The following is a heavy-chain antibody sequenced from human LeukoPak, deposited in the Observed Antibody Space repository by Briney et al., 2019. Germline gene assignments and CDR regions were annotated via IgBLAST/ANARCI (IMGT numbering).Heavy chain of an antibody. J-gene: IGHJ4*02. D-gene: IGHD6-25*01. CDR1: GGSISSGGYY. Sequence: SETLSLTCTVSGGSISSGGYYWSWIRQHPGKGLEWIGYIYYSGSTYYNPSLKSRVTISVDTSKNQFSLKLGSVTAADTAVYYCARLVGIAAHHFDYWGQGTLVTVSS. V-gene: IGHV4-31*03. CDR2: IYYSGST. CDR3: ARLVGIAAHHFDY.